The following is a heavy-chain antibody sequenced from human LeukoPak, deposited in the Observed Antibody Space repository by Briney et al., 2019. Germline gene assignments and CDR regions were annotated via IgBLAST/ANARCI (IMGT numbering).Heavy chain of an antibody. J-gene: IGHJ5*02. D-gene: IGHD1-14*01. CDR1: GFTFSTYW. Sequence: PGGSLRLSCAASGFTFSTYWMGWVRQAPGKGLEWVANMKPDGSEKYYVASVKGRFTISRDNAKNSLYLQMDSLRAEDTALYYCAKGSGINHYHWIDPWGQGTLVTVSS. CDR2: MKPDGSEK. V-gene: IGHV3-7*05. CDR3: AKGSGINHYHWIDP.